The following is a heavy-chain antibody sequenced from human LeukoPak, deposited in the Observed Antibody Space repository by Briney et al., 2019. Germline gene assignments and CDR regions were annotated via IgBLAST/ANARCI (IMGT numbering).Heavy chain of an antibody. V-gene: IGHV4-30-2*01. J-gene: IGHJ4*02. CDR1: GGSISSGGYY. CDR2: IYHSGST. CDR3: ARTLVGATLLFDY. Sequence: PSQTLSLTCTVSGGSISSGGYYWSWIRQPPGKGLEWIGYIYHSGSTYYNPSLKSRVTISVDTSKNQFSLKLSSVTAADTAVYYCARTLVGATLLFDYWGQGTLVTVSS. D-gene: IGHD1-26*01.